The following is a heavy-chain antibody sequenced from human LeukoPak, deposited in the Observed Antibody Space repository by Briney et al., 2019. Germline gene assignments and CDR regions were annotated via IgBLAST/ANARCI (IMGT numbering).Heavy chain of an antibody. J-gene: IGHJ4*02. CDR2: ISGSGGST. Sequence: QAGGSLRLSCAASGFTFSSYAMSWVHQAPGKGLEWVSAISGSGGSTYYADSVKGRFTISRDNSKNTLYLQMNSLRAEDTAVYYCARGPMGNYFHYWGQGTLVTVSS. D-gene: IGHD3-10*01. CDR1: GFTFSSYA. CDR3: ARGPMGNYFHY. V-gene: IGHV3-23*01.